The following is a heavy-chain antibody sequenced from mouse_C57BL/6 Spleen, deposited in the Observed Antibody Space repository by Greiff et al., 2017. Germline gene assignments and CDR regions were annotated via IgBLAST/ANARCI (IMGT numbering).Heavy chain of an antibody. D-gene: IGHD2-2*01. V-gene: IGHV5-16*01. CDR3: ALYGYDVPFAY. CDR1: GFTFSDYY. CDR2: INYDGSST. Sequence: EVQVVASEGGLVQPGSSMKLSCTASGFTFSDYYMAWVRQVPEKGLEWVANINYDGSSTYYLDSLKSRFIISRDNAKNILYLQMSSLKSEDTATYYCALYGYDVPFAYWGQGTLVTVSA. J-gene: IGHJ3*01.